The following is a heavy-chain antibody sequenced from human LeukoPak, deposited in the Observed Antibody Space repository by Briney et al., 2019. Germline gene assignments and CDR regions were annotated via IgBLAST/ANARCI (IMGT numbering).Heavy chain of an antibody. D-gene: IGHD5-12*01. J-gene: IGHJ5*02. V-gene: IGHV4-59*01. CDR2: VHYSGDT. CDR3: VRDRWLDT. CDR1: GASISSYY. Sequence: ETLSLTCTVSGASISSYYWSWIRQPPGKGLEWIGYVHYSGDTNSNPSLRSRVTMSVDMSRNQFSLKLSSVTAADTAVYYCVRDRWLDTWGQGTQVTASS.